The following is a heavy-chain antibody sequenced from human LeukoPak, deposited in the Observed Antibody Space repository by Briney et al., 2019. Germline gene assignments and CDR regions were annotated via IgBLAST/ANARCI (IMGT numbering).Heavy chain of an antibody. J-gene: IGHJ6*03. CDR2: IYPGESDT. D-gene: IGHD2-21*01. V-gene: IGHV5-51*01. CDR1: GCTFISYW. Sequence: GESLKTSCKGSGCTFISYWIGWVRQMPGKGLEWMGIIYPGESDTRYSPSFQGQVTISADKSISTASLQWSSLQASDTAMYYCARLVSGFYYMDVWGKGTTVTVSS. CDR3: ARLVSGFYYMDV.